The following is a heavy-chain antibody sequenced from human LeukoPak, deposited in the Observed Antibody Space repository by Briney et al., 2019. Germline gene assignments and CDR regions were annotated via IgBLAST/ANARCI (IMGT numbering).Heavy chain of an antibody. J-gene: IGHJ4*02. CDR2: ISSSSSTI. CDR1: GFTFSSYS. V-gene: IGHV3-48*02. Sequence: GSLRLSCAASGFTFSSYSMNWVRQAPGKGLEWVSYISSSSSTIYYADSVKGRFTISRDNAKNSLYLQMNSLRDEDTAVYYCARVIRGYYDSSGYSLDYWGQGTLVTVSS. D-gene: IGHD3-22*01. CDR3: ARVIRGYYDSSGYSLDY.